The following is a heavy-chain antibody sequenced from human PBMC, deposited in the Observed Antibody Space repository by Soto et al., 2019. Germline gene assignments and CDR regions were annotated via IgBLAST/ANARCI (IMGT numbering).Heavy chain of an antibody. CDR1: GYTFTSHY. CDR2: INPNGGST. CDR3: ATPSGY. J-gene: IGHJ4*02. Sequence: ASVKVSCKASGYTFTSHYMHWVRQAPGQGLEWMRLINPNGGSTSYAQSFQGKVTMTRDTSMSTVFMDLSSLRSEDTAIYYCATPSGYWGQGTLVTVSS. V-gene: IGHV1-46*01. D-gene: IGHD3-10*01.